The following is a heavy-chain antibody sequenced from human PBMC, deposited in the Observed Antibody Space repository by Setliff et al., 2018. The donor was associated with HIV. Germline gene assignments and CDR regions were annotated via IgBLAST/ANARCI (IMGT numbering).Heavy chain of an antibody. CDR2: ISAYNGNT. D-gene: IGHD3-22*01. V-gene: IGHV1-18*01. Sequence: ASVKVSCKASGYTFTSYGISWVRQAPGQGLEWMGWISAYNGNTNYAQKLQVRVTMTTDTYTSTAYMELRSLRSDDTAVYYCARVFRDYYDSSGYYFDYWGQGTLVTVSS. J-gene: IGHJ4*02. CDR3: ARVFRDYYDSSGYYFDY. CDR1: GYTFTSYG.